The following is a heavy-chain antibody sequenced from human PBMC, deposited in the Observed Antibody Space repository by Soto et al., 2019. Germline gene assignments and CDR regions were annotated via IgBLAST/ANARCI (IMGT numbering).Heavy chain of an antibody. CDR1: GFTFENYA. V-gene: IGHV3-23*01. J-gene: IGHJ6*02. CDR2: FRGSGGPT. Sequence: PVGSLRLFCVASGFTFENYALRWVRQAPGKGLEWVSAFRGSGGPTYYSDSVTGRVNISRDNSKNTVYLQMNYLRVEDAAEYFCAKDSWAIFGVPAGEYYAMDVWGQGTTVTVSS. CDR3: AKDSWAIFGVPAGEYYAMDV. D-gene: IGHD3-3*01.